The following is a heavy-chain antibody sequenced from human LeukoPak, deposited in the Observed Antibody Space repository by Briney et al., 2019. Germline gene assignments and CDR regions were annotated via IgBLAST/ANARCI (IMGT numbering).Heavy chain of an antibody. Sequence: GGSLRLSCAASGFIFSDYYMSWIRQAPGKGLEWVSYISSSGSTMYYTDSVKGRFTTSRDNAKDSLYLQMNSLRAEDTAVYYCARISGWPATFDYWGQGTPVTVSS. V-gene: IGHV3-11*04. CDR3: ARISGWPATFDY. D-gene: IGHD6-19*01. CDR2: ISSSGSTM. J-gene: IGHJ4*02. CDR1: GFIFSDYY.